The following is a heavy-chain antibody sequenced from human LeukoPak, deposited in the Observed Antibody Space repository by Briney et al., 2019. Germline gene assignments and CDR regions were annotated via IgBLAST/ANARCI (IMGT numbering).Heavy chain of an antibody. Sequence: GGSLRLSCAASGLTFTIYGMHWVRQAPGKGLEWVAFIYYDGSNIYYADYVKGRFTISRDISKNTLYLQMDSLRAEDTAIYYCARDWKTNSFDYWGQGTLVTVSS. J-gene: IGHJ4*02. CDR2: IYYDGSNI. V-gene: IGHV3-33*01. D-gene: IGHD1-1*01. CDR3: ARDWKTNSFDY. CDR1: GLTFTIYG.